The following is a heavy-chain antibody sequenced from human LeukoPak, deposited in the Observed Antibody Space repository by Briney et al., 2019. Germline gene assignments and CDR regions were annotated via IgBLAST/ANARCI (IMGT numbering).Heavy chain of an antibody. CDR1: GFTISSNG. Sequence: GGSLRLSCAVSGFTISSNGVTWVRQAPGKGLEWISGFSDGGTMHYRDSVKGRFTISRDTLKNTVYLQMNSVRVEDAALYYCTKWNGYASDWGQGTLVTVSS. D-gene: IGHD1-1*01. CDR3: TKWNGYASD. CDR2: FSDGGTM. J-gene: IGHJ4*02. V-gene: IGHV3-23*01.